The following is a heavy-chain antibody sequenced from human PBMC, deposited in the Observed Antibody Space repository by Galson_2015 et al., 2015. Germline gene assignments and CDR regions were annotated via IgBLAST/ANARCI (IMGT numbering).Heavy chain of an antibody. D-gene: IGHD3-10*01. J-gene: IGHJ4*02. V-gene: IGHV3-11*01. CDR1: GFTFSDYY. CDR3: ARAYNEWFGELLSLDC. Sequence: SLRLSCAASGFTFSDYYMTWIRQAPGKGLEWISYISRSGTTMYYADSVKGRFTISRDNTENSLYLQMNSLRAEDTAVYYCARAYNEWFGELLSLDCWGQGTLVTVSS. CDR2: ISRSGTTM.